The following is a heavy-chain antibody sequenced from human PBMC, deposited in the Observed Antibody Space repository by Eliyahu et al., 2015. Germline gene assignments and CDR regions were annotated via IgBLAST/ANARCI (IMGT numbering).Heavy chain of an antibody. Sequence: EAQLVESGGRLVQPGGSLRLSCXGSGFTFYRYEMNWVRQAPGGGLGWVAWISRRSDNRYYADSVKGRFTISRDDARDSLYLQMNSLSVEDTAVYYCARDDDDSGSRYDAFDIWGQGTTVTVSS. CDR2: ISRRSDNR. J-gene: IGHJ3*02. D-gene: IGHD3-22*01. CDR3: ARDDDDSGSRYDAFDI. V-gene: IGHV3-48*03. CDR1: GFTFYRYE.